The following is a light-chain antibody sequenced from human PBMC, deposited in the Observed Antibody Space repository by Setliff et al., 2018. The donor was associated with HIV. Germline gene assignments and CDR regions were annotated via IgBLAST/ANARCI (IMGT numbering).Light chain of an antibody. Sequence: QSALTQPASVSGSPGQSITISCAGTSSDVGGYSYVSWYQQHPGKAPKLIIYEVRNRPSGVSNRFSGSKSGNTASQTISGLQAEDEADYYCSSYASSNTLPFGTGTKVTV. V-gene: IGLV2-14*01. CDR2: EVR. CDR3: SSYASSNTLP. CDR1: SSDVGGYSY. J-gene: IGLJ1*01.